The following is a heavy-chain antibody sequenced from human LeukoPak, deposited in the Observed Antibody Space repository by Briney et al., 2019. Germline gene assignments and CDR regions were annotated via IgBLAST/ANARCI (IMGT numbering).Heavy chain of an antibody. D-gene: IGHD3-22*01. V-gene: IGHV1-24*01. CDR2: FDPEDGET. CDR3: ATDLPPVSSFYYYDSSGDRY. CDR1: GYTLTELS. J-gene: IGHJ4*02. Sequence: ASVKVSCKVSGYTLTELSMHWVRQAAGKGLEGMGGFDPEDGETIYAQKFQSRVTMTEDTSTDTAYMELSSLRSEDTAVYYCATDLPPVSSFYYYDSSGDRYWGGGTVITVSS.